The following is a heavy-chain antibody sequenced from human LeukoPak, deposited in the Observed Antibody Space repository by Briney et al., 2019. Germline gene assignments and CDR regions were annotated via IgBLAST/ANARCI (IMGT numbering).Heavy chain of an antibody. V-gene: IGHV1-69*04. CDR2: IIPILGIA. Sequence: SVKVSCKASGGTFSSYAISWVRQAPGQGLEWMGRIIPILGIANYAQKFQGRVTITADKSTSTAYMELSSLRSEDTAVYYCARPNPLGYCSGGSCYDAFDIWGQGTMVTVSS. CDR3: ARPNPLGYCSGGSCYDAFDI. J-gene: IGHJ3*02. D-gene: IGHD2-15*01. CDR1: GGTFSSYA.